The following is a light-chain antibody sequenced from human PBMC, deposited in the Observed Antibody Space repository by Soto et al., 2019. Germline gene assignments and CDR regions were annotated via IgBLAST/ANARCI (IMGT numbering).Light chain of an antibody. V-gene: IGKV1-5*03. Sequence: DIQMTQSPSALSGSVGDRVTITCRASKTISSWLAWYQQKPGKAPKLLIYKASTLKSGVPSRFSGSGSGTELTLTISSLQPDDFATYYCQHYNSYSEPFGQGTKVDIX. CDR1: KTISSW. J-gene: IGKJ1*01. CDR2: KAS. CDR3: QHYNSYSEP.